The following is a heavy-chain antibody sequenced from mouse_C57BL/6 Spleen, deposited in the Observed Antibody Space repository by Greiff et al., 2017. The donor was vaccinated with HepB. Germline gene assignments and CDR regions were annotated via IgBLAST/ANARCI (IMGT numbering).Heavy chain of an antibody. J-gene: IGHJ3*01. D-gene: IGHD2-5*01. V-gene: IGHV1-5*01. CDR2: IYPGNSDT. CDR1: GYTFTSDW. CDR3: TRGDGYSNYSFAY. Sequence: VQLKESGTVLARPGASVKMSCKTSGYTFTSDWMHWVKQRPGQGLEWIGAIYPGNSDTSYNQKFKGKAKLTAVTSASTAYMELSSLTNEDSAVYYCTRGDGYSNYSFAYWGQGTLVTVSA.